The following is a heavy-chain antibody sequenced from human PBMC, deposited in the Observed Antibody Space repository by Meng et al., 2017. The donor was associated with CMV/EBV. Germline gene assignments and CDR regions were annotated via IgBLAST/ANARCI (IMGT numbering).Heavy chain of an antibody. J-gene: IGHJ6*02. D-gene: IGHD4-11*01. CDR2: INHSGST. V-gene: IGHV4-34*01. CDR3: ARSPTYYYYGMDV. Sequence: SETLSLTCAVYGGSFSGYYWSWIRQPPGRGLEWIGEINHSGSTNYNPSLKSRVTISVDTSKNQFSLKLSSVTAADTAVYYCARSPTYYYYGMDVWGQGTTVTVSS. CDR1: GGSFSGYY.